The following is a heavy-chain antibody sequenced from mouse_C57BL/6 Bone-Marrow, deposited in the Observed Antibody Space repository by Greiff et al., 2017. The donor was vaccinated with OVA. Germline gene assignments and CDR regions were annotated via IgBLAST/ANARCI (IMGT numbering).Heavy chain of an antibody. V-gene: IGHV6-3*01. J-gene: IGHJ3*01. Sequence: EVKVVESGGGLVQPGGSMKLSCVASGFTFSNYWMNWVRQSPEKGLEWVAQIRLKSDNYATHYAESVKGRFTISRDDSKSSVYLQMNNLRAEDTGIYYCTYSNYVFFAYWGQGTLVTVSA. CDR1: GFTFSNYW. CDR3: TYSNYVFFAY. CDR2: IRLKSDNYAT. D-gene: IGHD2-5*01.